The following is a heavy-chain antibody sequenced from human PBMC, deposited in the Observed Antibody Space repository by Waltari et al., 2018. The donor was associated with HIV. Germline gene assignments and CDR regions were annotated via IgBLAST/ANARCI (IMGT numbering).Heavy chain of an antibody. V-gene: IGHV1-2*02. J-gene: IGHJ5*02. CDR2: INPNSGGT. D-gene: IGHD6-13*01. CDR3: ARRIAAAGIHNWFDP. CDR1: GYTITGYY. Sequence: QLQLVQSGAEVKKYGASVKVSCTASGYTITGYYMLWVRQAPGQGLEWMGWINPNSGGTNYAQKFQGRVTMTRDTSISTAYMELSRLRSDDTAIYYCARRIAAAGIHNWFDPWGQGTLVTVSS.